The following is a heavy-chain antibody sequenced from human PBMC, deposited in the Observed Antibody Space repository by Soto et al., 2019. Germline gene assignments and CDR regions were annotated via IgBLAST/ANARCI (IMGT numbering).Heavy chain of an antibody. CDR3: AKAYYYGSELGDWFDP. CDR1: GFTFDDYA. CDR2: ISWSSGSI. D-gene: IGHD3-10*01. V-gene: IGHV3-9*01. J-gene: IGHJ5*02. Sequence: EVQLVESGGGLVQPGRSLRLSCAASGFTFDDYAMHWVRQAPGKGLEWVSGISWSSGSIGYADSVKGRFTISRDNAKNSLYLQMNSLRAEDTALYYCAKAYYYGSELGDWFDPWGQGTLVTVSS.